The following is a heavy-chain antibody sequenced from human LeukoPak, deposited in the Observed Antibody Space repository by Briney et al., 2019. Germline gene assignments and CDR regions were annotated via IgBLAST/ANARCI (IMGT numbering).Heavy chain of an antibody. J-gene: IGHJ4*02. Sequence: GGSLRLSCAASGFTFSSYGMHWVRQAPGKGLEWVAAIWYDGSNKYYADSVKGRFTISSDNSKNTLYLQMNSLRAEDTAVYYCARDAPYYDSSGYYCDYWGQGTLVTVSS. D-gene: IGHD3-22*01. CDR2: IWYDGSNK. CDR3: ARDAPYYDSSGYYCDY. V-gene: IGHV3-33*01. CDR1: GFTFSSYG.